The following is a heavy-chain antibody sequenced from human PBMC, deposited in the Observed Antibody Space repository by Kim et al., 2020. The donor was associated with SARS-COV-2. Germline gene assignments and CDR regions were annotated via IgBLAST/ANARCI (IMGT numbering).Heavy chain of an antibody. CDR2: IYYNGRT. CDR3: ARRGYSSAFDV. D-gene: IGHD5-18*01. CDR1: GGSISSSSYY. J-gene: IGHJ3*01. Sequence: SETLSLTCPVSGGSISSSSYYWGWIRQPPGKGLEWIATIYYNGRTYYNLSLKSRVTISVDTPKNQFSLQLSSVTAADTAVYYCARRGYSSAFDVWGQGTMVTVSS. V-gene: IGHV4-39*01.